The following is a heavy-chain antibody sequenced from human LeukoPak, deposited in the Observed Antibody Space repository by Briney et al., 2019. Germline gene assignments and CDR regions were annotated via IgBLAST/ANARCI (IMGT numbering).Heavy chain of an antibody. D-gene: IGHD3-16*01. CDR2: IYTSGST. CDR3: ARATLGGARPYYYYYMGV. V-gene: IGHV4-4*07. J-gene: IGHJ6*03. Sequence: SETLSLTCTVSGGYISSYYWSWIRQPPGKGLEWIGRIYTSGSTNYNPPLHSRVTILVDTSNSQFSLKLSSVTAADTAVYYCARATLGGARPYYYYYMGVWGKGTMVTVSS. CDR1: GGYISSYY.